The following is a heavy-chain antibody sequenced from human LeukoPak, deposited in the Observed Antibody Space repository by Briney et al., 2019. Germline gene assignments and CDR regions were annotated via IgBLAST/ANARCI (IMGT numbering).Heavy chain of an antibody. CDR2: IYHSGST. J-gene: IGHJ4*02. V-gene: IGHV4-39*07. CDR3: ARDPRNYYDSSGYYY. Sequence: SETLSLTCTVSGGSISSSSYYWGWIRQPPGKGLEWIGSIYHSGSTYYNPSLKSRVTISVDTSKNQFSLKLSSVTAADTAVYYCARDPRNYYDSSGYYYWGQGTLVTVSS. D-gene: IGHD3-22*01. CDR1: GGSISSSSYY.